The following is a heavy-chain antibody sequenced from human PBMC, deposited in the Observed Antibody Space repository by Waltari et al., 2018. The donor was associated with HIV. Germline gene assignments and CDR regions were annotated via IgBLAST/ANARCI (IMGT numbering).Heavy chain of an antibody. Sequence: QVQLVESGGGVVQPGRSLRLSCAASGFTFSSDGMHWVRQAPGKGLGWVAVIWYDGSNKYYADSVKGRFTISRDNSKNTLYLQMNSLRAEDTAVYYCARARVTMRDAFDIWGQGTMVTVSS. CDR3: ARARVTMRDAFDI. CDR2: IWYDGSNK. V-gene: IGHV3-33*01. J-gene: IGHJ3*02. D-gene: IGHD3-22*01. CDR1: GFTFSSDG.